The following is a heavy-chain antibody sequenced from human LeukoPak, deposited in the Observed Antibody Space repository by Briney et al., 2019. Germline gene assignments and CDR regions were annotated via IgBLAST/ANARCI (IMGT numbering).Heavy chain of an antibody. CDR1: GFTVSSHY. V-gene: IGHV3-66*01. Sequence: GGSLRLSCAASGFTVSSHYMSWVRQAPGKGLEWVSVIYSAGSIDYADSVKGRFTISRDNSKNTLYLQMNSLRAEDTAAYYCARAGDHGAFHIWGQGTLVTVSP. J-gene: IGHJ3*02. D-gene: IGHD4-17*01. CDR3: ARAGDHGAFHI. CDR2: IYSAGSI.